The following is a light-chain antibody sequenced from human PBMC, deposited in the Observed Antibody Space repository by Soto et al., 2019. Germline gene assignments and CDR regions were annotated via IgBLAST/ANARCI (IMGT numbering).Light chain of an antibody. CDR2: SDY. CDR1: SSNIGGHT. Sequence: QSVLTQPPSASGTPGQRVTISCSGSSSNIGGHTVNWYQQLPGTAPKLLIYSDYHRPSGVPDRFSGSKSGTSASLAISGLQSEDEADYYCATWDASLNGWVRGGGTKLTVL. J-gene: IGLJ3*02. CDR3: ATWDASLNGWV. V-gene: IGLV1-44*01.